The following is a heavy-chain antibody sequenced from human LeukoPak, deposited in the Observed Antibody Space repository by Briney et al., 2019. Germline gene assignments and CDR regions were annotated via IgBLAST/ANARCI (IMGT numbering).Heavy chain of an antibody. J-gene: IGHJ5*02. Sequence: GGSLRLSCAASGLTFEDYAMQWARQAREKGVEGVSGISWNRGSIGYADSVKGRFTISRDNAKTSLYLQMNSLRAEDTPLYYCAKGPSSGYYFNWFDPWGQGTLVTVSS. D-gene: IGHD3-22*01. CDR1: GLTFEDYA. V-gene: IGHV3-9*01. CDR2: ISWNRGSI. CDR3: AKGPSSGYYFNWFDP.